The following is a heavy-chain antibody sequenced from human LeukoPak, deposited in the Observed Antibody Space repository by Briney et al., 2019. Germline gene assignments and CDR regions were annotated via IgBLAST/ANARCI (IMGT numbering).Heavy chain of an antibody. V-gene: IGHV3-21*01. D-gene: IGHD3-9*01. CDR1: GFTFSHYS. Sequence: GGSLRLSCAASGFTFSHYSMNWVRQAPGKGLEWVSSISSSSSYINYADSVKGRFTISRDNSKNTLYLQMNSLRAEDTAVYYCARDSTPRYYDILTGYYTAVGYFDYWGQGTLVTVSS. CDR2: ISSSSSYI. CDR3: ARDSTPRYYDILTGYYTAVGYFDY. J-gene: IGHJ4*02.